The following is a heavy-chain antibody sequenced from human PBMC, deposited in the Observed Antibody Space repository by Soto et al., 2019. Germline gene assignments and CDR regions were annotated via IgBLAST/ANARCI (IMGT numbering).Heavy chain of an antibody. D-gene: IGHD6-13*01. J-gene: IGHJ4*02. CDR3: ATVGPYSSTNYFDY. CDR2: MNPNSGNT. CDR1: GYTFISYD. Sequence: VKVSCKASGYTFISYDINWVRQATGQGLEWMGWMNPNSGNTGSAQKFQGRVTMTRNTSISTAYMELSSLRSEDTAVYYCATVGPYSSTNYFDYWGQGTLVTVSS. V-gene: IGHV1-8*01.